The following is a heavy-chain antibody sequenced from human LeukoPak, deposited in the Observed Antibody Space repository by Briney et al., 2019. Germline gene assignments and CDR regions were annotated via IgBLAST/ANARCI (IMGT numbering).Heavy chain of an antibody. CDR2: INPSGGST. V-gene: IGHV1-46*01. D-gene: IGHD5-24*01. Sequence: GASVKVSCKASGYTFTSYYMHWVRQAPGQGLEWMGIINPSGGSTSYAQKFQGRVTMTRDTSTSTVYMELSSLRSEDTAVYYCARDSRDGYNFVGPWAFDIWGQGTMVTVSS. CDR3: ARDSRDGYNFVGPWAFDI. J-gene: IGHJ3*02. CDR1: GYTFTSYY.